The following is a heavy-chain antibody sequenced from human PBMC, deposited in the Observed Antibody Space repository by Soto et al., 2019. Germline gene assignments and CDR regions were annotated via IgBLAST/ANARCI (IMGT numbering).Heavy chain of an antibody. V-gene: IGHV4-31*02. D-gene: IGHD2-2*01. Sequence: PSETLSLTCTVSGGSISSGGYYWSWIRQHPGKGLEWIGYIYYSGSTYYNPSLKSRVTISVDTSKNQSSLKLSSVTAADTAVYYCARSVVPALYFDYWGQGTLVTVSS. CDR1: GGSISSGGYY. CDR2: IYYSGST. J-gene: IGHJ4*02. CDR3: ARSVVPALYFDY.